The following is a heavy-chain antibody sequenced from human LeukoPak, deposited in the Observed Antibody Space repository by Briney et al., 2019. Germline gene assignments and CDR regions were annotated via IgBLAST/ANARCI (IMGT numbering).Heavy chain of an antibody. CDR3: ARLFDSSGYYYKFDY. Sequence: PSETLSLTCTVSGGSISSYYWSWIRQPPGKGLEWIGYIYYSGSTNYNPSLKSRVTISVDTSKNQFSLKLSSVTAADTAVYYCARLFDSSGYYYKFDYWGQGTLVTVSS. CDR1: GGSISSYY. J-gene: IGHJ4*02. CDR2: IYYSGST. V-gene: IGHV4-59*08. D-gene: IGHD3-22*01.